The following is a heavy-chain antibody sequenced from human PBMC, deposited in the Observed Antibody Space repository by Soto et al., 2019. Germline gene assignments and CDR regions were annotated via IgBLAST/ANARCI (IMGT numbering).Heavy chain of an antibody. J-gene: IGHJ6*02. Sequence: GGSLRLSCAASGFTFSDYYMSWIRQAPGKGLEWVSYISSSSSYTNYADSVKGRFTISRDNAKNSLYLQMNSLRAEDTAVYYCARFGGSQYYGMDVWGQGTTVTVSS. V-gene: IGHV3-11*06. CDR2: ISSSSSYT. D-gene: IGHD1-26*01. CDR3: ARFGGSQYYGMDV. CDR1: GFTFSDYY.